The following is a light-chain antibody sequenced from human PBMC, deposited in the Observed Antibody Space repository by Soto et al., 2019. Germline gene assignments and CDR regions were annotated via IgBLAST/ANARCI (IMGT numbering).Light chain of an antibody. V-gene: IGLV2-14*01. J-gene: IGLJ1*01. CDR3: SSYRSIRSIV. Sequence: QSALTQPASVSGSPGQSITISCTGTSSDVGGYKYVYWYQQHPGKAPKVMIYEVNNRPSGVSTRFSGSKSGNTASLTISGLQADDEGDYYCSSYRSIRSIVFGTGTKLTVL. CDR1: SSDVGGYKY. CDR2: EVN.